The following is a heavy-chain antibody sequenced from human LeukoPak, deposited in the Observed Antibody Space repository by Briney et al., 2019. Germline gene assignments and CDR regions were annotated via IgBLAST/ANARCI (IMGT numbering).Heavy chain of an antibody. V-gene: IGHV4-4*07. J-gene: IGHJ4*02. Sequence: SETLSLTCTVSGGSISSYYWSWIRQPAGKGLEWIGRLYTSGSTYYNPSLKSRVTISVETSKNQFSLKLSSVTAADTAVYYCARLPPSSGYDYWGQGTLVTVSS. CDR2: LYTSGST. CDR1: GGSISSYY. D-gene: IGHD6-19*01. CDR3: ARLPPSSGYDY.